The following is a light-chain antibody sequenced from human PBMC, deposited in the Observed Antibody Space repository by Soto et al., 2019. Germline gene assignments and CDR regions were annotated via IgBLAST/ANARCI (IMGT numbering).Light chain of an antibody. CDR1: SSDVGGYNY. CDR2: DVS. Sequence: QSALTQPASVSGSPGQSITISCTGTSSDVGGYNYVSWYQQHPGKAPQHMIYDVSNRPSGVSNRFSGSKSGNTASLTISGLQAEDEADYYCSSYTSSSTVVFGGGTKLTVL. CDR3: SSYTSSSTVV. V-gene: IGLV2-14*01. J-gene: IGLJ2*01.